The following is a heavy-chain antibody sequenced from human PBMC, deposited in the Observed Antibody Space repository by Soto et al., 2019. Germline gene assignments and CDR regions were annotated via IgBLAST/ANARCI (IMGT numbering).Heavy chain of an antibody. J-gene: IGHJ4*02. CDR1: GYSLTSYW. CDR3: ARLLITRIAHNSFDF. V-gene: IGHV5-51*03. CDR2: IYPGDSDT. Sequence: GRSLKIACKGSGYSLTSYWIGWVRQMPGKGLEWMGIIYPGDSDTRYSPSFQGQVTISADKSISTAYLQWSSLKASDTAMYYCARLLITRIAHNSFDFCGQGTMVTVSS. D-gene: IGHD3-22*01.